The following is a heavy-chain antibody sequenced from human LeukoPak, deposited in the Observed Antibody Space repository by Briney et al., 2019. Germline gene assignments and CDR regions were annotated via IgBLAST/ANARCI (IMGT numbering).Heavy chain of an antibody. CDR3: TRTMVVTPTSEFDY. D-gene: IGHD2-21*02. CDR2: IRSKAYGGTT. J-gene: IGHJ4*02. CDR1: GFTFGDYA. V-gene: IGHV3-49*03. Sequence: GGSLRLSCTASGFTFGDYAMSWFRQAPGKGLEWVGFIRSKAYGGTTEYAASVKGRFTISRDDSKSIAYLQMNSLKTEDTAVYYCTRTMVVTPTSEFDYWGRGTLVTVSS.